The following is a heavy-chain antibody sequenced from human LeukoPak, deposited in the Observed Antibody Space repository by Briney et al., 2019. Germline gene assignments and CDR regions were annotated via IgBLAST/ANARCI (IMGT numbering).Heavy chain of an antibody. CDR3: ARGHSSGYYYNWYFDL. J-gene: IGHJ2*01. D-gene: IGHD3-22*01. CDR2: IFYSGST. CDR1: GGSISSYY. Sequence: SETLSLTCTVSGGSISSYYWSWIRQPPGKGLEWIGCIFYSGSTNYNPSLKSRVTISVDTSKNQFSLRLNSVTAADTAVYYCARGHSSGYYYNWYFDLWGRGTLVTVSS. V-gene: IGHV4-59*01.